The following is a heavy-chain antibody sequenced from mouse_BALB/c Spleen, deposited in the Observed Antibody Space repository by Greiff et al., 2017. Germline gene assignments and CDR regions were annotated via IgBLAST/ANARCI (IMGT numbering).Heavy chain of an antibody. CDR2: ISTYYGDA. CDR3: ARSYDYDWFAY. D-gene: IGHD2-4*01. Sequence: VQLQQSGAELVRPGVSVKISCKGSVYTFTDYAMHWVKQSHAKSLEWIGVISTYYGDASYNQKFKGKATMTVDKSSSTAYMELARLTSEDSAIYYCARSYDYDWFAYWGQGTLVTVSA. J-gene: IGHJ3*01. V-gene: IGHV1S137*01. CDR1: VYTFTDYA.